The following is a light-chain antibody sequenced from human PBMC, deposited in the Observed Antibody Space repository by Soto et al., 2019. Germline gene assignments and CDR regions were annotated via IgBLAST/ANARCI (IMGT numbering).Light chain of an antibody. J-gene: IGLJ2*01. CDR3: CSFAGGSTSVV. CDR1: SSDVGSYNL. CDR2: EGS. Sequence: QSVLTQPASVSGSPGQSITISCTGTSSDVGSYNLVSWYQQHPGKAPKLVIYEGSKRPSGVSNRFSGAKSGNTASLTISGLQAEDEADYHCCSFAGGSTSVVFGGGTKVTVL. V-gene: IGLV2-23*01.